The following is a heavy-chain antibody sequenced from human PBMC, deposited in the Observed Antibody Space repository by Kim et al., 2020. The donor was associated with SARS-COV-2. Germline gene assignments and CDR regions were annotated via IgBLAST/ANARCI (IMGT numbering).Heavy chain of an antibody. CDR1: GGSFSGYY. J-gene: IGHJ4*01. CDR3: ARGPSRAVTIFGAIGRYY. D-gene: IGHD3-3*01. CDR2: INHSGST. Sequence: SETLSLTCAVYGGSFSGYYWSWIRQPPGKGLEWIGEINHSGSTNYNPSLKSRVTISVDTSKNQFSLKLSSVTAADTAVYYCARGPSRAVTIFGAIGRYY. V-gene: IGHV4-34*01.